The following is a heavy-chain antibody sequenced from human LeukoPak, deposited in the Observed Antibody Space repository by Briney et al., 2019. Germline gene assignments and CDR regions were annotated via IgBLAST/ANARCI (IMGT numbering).Heavy chain of an antibody. D-gene: IGHD6-19*01. CDR1: GGSFSGYY. Sequence: SETLSLTCAVHGGSFSGYYWSWIRQPPGKGLEWIGEINHSGSTNYNPSLKSRVTISVDTSKNQFSLKLSSVTAADTAVYYCARGSNSSGWYPEYFDYWGQGTLATVSS. V-gene: IGHV4-34*01. J-gene: IGHJ4*02. CDR2: INHSGST. CDR3: ARGSNSSGWYPEYFDY.